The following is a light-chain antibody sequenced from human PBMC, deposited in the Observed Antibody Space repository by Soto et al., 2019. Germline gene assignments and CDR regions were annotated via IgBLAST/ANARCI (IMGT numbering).Light chain of an antibody. CDR2: DAS. CDR3: EQAGRFPLT. V-gene: IGKV1D-12*01. CDR1: QGVGSW. J-gene: IGKJ4*01. Sequence: DIQMTQSPSSVSASIGDRVTITCRASQGVGSWLAWYQQQPGKAPNLLIYDASTLQSGVPSRFSGSGSGTDFTLTISSLQPEDFATYYCEQAGRFPLTYGGGTKVEIK.